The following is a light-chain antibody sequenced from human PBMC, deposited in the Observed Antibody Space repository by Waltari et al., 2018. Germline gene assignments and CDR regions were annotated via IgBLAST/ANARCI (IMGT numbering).Light chain of an antibody. CDR3: QQYHNWPPLT. V-gene: IGKV3-15*01. J-gene: IGKJ4*01. CDR2: DAS. Sequence: EVVMTQSPATLSVSPGERAILSCRASQDVTTNLAWYQQKPGQALRVLIYDASTRATGIPARFSGSGSGAEFTLIISSLQSEDSAVYYCQQYHNWPPLTFGGGTNVEIK. CDR1: QDVTTN.